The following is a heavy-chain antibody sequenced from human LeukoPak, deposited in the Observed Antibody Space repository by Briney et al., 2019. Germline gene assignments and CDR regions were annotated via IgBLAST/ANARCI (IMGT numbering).Heavy chain of an antibody. CDR3: ARPTTVTTEAFGY. CDR1: GFTFTIFA. V-gene: IGHV3-23*01. Sequence: GGSLRLSCAASGFTFTIFAMNWVRQAPGKGLEWVSAISGRAGSTYYADSVKGRFTISRDNSKDTVYLQMNSLRAEDTAIYYCARPTTVTTEAFGYWGQGTLVTVSS. D-gene: IGHD4-11*01. CDR2: ISGRAGST. J-gene: IGHJ4*02.